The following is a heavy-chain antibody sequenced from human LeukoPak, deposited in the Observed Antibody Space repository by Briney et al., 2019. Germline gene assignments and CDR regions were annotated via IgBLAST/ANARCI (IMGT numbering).Heavy chain of an antibody. Sequence: GGSLRLSCAASGFTFSNAWMSWVRQAPGKGLEWVGRIKSKTDGGTTDYAAPVKGRFTISRDDSKNTLYLQMNSLKTEDTAVYYCTTPPLGGSGYYLYYFEYWGQGTLVTVSS. CDR1: GFTFSNAW. CDR3: TTPPLGGSGYYLYYFEY. D-gene: IGHD3-22*01. V-gene: IGHV3-15*01. J-gene: IGHJ4*02. CDR2: IKSKTDGGTT.